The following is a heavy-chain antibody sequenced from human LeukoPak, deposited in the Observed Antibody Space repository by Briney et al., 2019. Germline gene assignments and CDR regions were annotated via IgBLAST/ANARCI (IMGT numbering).Heavy chain of an antibody. Sequence: PSETLSLTCTVSGGSISSSSYYWGWIRRSPGKGLEWIGSIYYSGSTYYNPSLKSRVTISVDTSKNQFSLKLSSVTAADTAVYYCARRRGWSVDYWGQGTLVTVSS. CDR1: GGSISSSSYY. CDR2: IYYSGST. V-gene: IGHV4-39*01. CDR3: ARRRGWSVDY. J-gene: IGHJ4*02. D-gene: IGHD6-19*01.